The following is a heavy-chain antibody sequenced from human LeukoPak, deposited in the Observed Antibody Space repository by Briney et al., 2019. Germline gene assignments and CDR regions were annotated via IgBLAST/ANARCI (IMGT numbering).Heavy chain of an antibody. J-gene: IGHJ4*02. CDR1: RYTFTSYY. CDR2: INPSGGST. D-gene: IGHD1-26*01. V-gene: IGHV1-46*01. Sequence: ASVKVSCKASRYTFTSYYMHWVRQSPGQGLEWMGRINPSGGSTSYAQKFQGRVTMTRDMSTSTVYMELSSLRSEDTAVYYCARAGGIVASGYNDYWGQGTLVTVSS. CDR3: ARAGGIVASGYNDY.